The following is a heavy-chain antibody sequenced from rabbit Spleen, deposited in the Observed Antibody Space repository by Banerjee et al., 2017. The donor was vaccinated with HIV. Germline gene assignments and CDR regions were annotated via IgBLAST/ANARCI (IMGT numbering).Heavy chain of an antibody. J-gene: IGHJ3*01. V-gene: IGHV1S40*01. CDR1: GFSFNSGHW. Sequence: QSLEESGGDLVTPGASLTLTCAASGFSFNSGHWTCWVRQAPGKGLEWIGYIDPVFGITYYANWVNGRFSISRENAQNTVFLQMTSLTAADTATYFCARDGAGGSYFALWGQGTLVTVS. CDR3: ARDGAGGSYFAL. D-gene: IGHD8-1*01. CDR2: IDPVFGIT.